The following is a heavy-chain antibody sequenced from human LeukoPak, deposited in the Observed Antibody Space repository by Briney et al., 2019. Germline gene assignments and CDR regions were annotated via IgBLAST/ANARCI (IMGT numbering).Heavy chain of an antibody. D-gene: IGHD1-7*01. CDR3: AKGEELLYYFDY. V-gene: IGHV3-23*01. J-gene: IGHJ4*02. CDR2: ISGSGGST. CDR1: GFTFSSYG. Sequence: PGGSLGLSCAASGFTFSSYGMSWVRQAPGKGLEWVSAISGSGGSTYYADSVKGRFTISRDNSKNTLYLQMNSLRAEDTAVYYCAKGEELLYYFDYWGQGTLVTVSS.